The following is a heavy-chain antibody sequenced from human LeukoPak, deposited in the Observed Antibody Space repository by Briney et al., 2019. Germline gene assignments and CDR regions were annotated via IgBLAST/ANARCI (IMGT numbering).Heavy chain of an antibody. Sequence: RSGGSLRLSCAASGFTFVSYWMHWVRQAPGKGLVWVSRINGYGSSTGFADSVQVRFTISGDNAKNTLYLQMNSLKAEDTAVYYCARDAPGNTALDYWGQGTLVTVSS. V-gene: IGHV3-74*01. CDR1: GFTFVSYW. D-gene: IGHD5-18*01. J-gene: IGHJ4*02. CDR3: ARDAPGNTALDY. CDR2: INGYGSST.